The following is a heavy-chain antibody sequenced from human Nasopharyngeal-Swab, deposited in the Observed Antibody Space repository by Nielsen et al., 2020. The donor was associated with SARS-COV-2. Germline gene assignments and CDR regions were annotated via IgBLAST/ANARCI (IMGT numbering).Heavy chain of an antibody. CDR1: GGSISSSNW. D-gene: IGHD3-3*01. CDR2: IYHSGST. Sequence: SETLSLTCAVSGGSISSSNWWCLVRQPPGKGLEWIGEIYHSGSTNYNPSLKSRVTISVDKSNNQFSLKLSSVTAADTAVYYCARVLAERAYYDFWSGYSDYYYGMDVWGQGTTVTVSS. CDR3: ARVLAERAYYDFWSGYSDYYYGMDV. J-gene: IGHJ6*02. V-gene: IGHV4-4*02.